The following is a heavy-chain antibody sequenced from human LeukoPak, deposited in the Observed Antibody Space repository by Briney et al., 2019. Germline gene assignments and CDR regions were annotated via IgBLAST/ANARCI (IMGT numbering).Heavy chain of an antibody. CDR1: GGSISSYY. V-gene: IGHV4-59*01. CDR2: IYYSGGT. D-gene: IGHD2-15*01. CDR3: ARSGECSGGSCIRDFDY. J-gene: IGHJ4*02. Sequence: SETLSLTCTVSGGSISSYYWSWIRQPPGQGLEWIGYIYYSGGTNYNPSLKSRVTISVDTSKSQFSLKLSSVTAADTAVYYCARSGECSGGSCIRDFDYWGQGTLVTVSS.